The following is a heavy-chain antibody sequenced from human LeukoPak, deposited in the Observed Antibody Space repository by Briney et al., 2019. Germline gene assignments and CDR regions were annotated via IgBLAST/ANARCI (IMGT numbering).Heavy chain of an antibody. CDR1: GFTVSSNY. CDR3: ASERFQNYYDSSGYYDY. J-gene: IGHJ4*02. V-gene: IGHV3-53*01. D-gene: IGHD3-22*01. Sequence: PGGSLRLSCAASGFTVSSNYMSWVRQAPGKGLEWVSVIYSGGSTYYADSVKGRFTISRDSSKNTLYLQMNSLRAEDTAVYYCASERFQNYYDSSGYYDYWGQGTLVTVSS. CDR2: IYSGGST.